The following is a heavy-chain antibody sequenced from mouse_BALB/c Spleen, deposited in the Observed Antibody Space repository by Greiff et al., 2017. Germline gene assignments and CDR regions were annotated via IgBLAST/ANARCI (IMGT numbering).Heavy chain of an antibody. Sequence: VKVEESGPGLVAPSQSLSITCTVSGFSLTGYGVNWVRQPPGKGLEWLGMIWGDGSTDYNSALKSGLSICKDNSKSQVFLKMNSLQTDDTAKYYCARSGWDVNYAMDYWGQGTSVTVSS. J-gene: IGHJ4*01. V-gene: IGHV2-6-7*01. CDR1: GFSLTGYG. D-gene: IGHD4-1*01. CDR2: IWGDGST. CDR3: ARSGWDVNYAMDY.